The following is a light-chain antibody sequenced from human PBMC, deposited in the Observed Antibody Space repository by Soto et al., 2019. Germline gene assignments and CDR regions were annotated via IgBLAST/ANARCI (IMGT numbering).Light chain of an antibody. J-gene: IGKJ2*01. CDR3: QQYNNWPYT. Sequence: EIVMTQSPATLSVSPGERATLSCRASQSVSSNLAWYQQKPGQAPRLLIYGASTRATGIPARFSGSGSGTEFTLTIRSLQSEDFAVYYCQQYNNWPYTFGQGTNLEIK. CDR2: GAS. CDR1: QSVSSN. V-gene: IGKV3-15*01.